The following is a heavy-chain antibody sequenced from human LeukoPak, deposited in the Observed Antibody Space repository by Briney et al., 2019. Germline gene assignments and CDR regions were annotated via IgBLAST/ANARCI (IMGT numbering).Heavy chain of an antibody. D-gene: IGHD2-8*01. CDR3: ARDTVNGPFVISLDL. J-gene: IGHJ5*02. CDR2: INSADNVE. Sequence: GGSLRLSCAASGFCLRSSEMNWVRQAPGKGPEWVAHINSADNVEYYTDSVRGRFTMSRDNAKDLLYLQMNSLRYEDTAVYYCARDTVNGPFVISLDLWGQGVLVTVSS. CDR1: GFCLRSSE. V-gene: IGHV3-48*03.